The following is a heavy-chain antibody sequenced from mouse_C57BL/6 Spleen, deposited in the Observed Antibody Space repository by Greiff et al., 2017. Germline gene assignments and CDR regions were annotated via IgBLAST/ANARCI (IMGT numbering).Heavy chain of an antibody. CDR2: ISGGGGNT. D-gene: IGHD1-1*01. V-gene: IGHV5-9*01. J-gene: IGHJ2*01. CDR3: ASYYYGSSSYFDY. CDR1: GFTFSSYT. Sequence: VQLKESGGGLVKPGGSLKLSCAASGFTFSSYTMSWVRQTPEKRLEWVATISGGGGNTYYPDSVKGRFTISRDNAKNTLYLQMSSLRSEDTALYYCASYYYGSSSYFDYWGQGTTLTVSS.